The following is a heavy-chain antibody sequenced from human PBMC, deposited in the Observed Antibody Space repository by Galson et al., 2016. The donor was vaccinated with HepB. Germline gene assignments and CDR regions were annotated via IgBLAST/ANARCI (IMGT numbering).Heavy chain of an antibody. J-gene: IGHJ4*02. V-gene: IGHV3-33*01. D-gene: IGHD5-18*01. CDR1: GITFNLFG. CDR3: ARGGIQMWLPGY. Sequence: SLRLSCAASGITFNLFGMHWVRQAPGKGLEWVSLIWYDESNKDYRDSVKGRFTITRDISKNTLYLEMNSLRAEDTAVYYCARGGIQMWLPGYWGQGTLVTVSS. CDR2: IWYDESNK.